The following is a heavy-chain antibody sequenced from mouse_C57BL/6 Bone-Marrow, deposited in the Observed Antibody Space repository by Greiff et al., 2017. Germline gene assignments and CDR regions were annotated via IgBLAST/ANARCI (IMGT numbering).Heavy chain of an antibody. J-gene: IGHJ2*01. Sequence: QVQLKQPGAELVKPGASVKLSCKASGYTFTSYWMHWVKQRPGQGLEWIGMIHPNSGSTNYNEKFKSKATLTVDKSSSTAYMQLSSLTSEDSAVYYCGLGRLFFDYWGQGTTLTVSS. D-gene: IGHD4-1*01. V-gene: IGHV1-64*01. CDR1: GYTFTSYW. CDR2: IHPNSGST. CDR3: GLGRLFFDY.